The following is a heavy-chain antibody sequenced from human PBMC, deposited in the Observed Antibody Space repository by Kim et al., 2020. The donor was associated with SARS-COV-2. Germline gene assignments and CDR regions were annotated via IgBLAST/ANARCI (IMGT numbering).Heavy chain of an antibody. Sequence: SDTLSLTCTVSGAPISSYYWVLVRQPPGKGLEWMATFFKSGSTSSNPSLNSRVTISADTSNHQFSLQLSSVTAADTAVYYCASWDYSDNAGLALWGQGTLVTVSS. CDR3: ASWDYSDNAGLAL. D-gene: IGHD4-4*01. CDR1: GAPISSYY. J-gene: IGHJ4*02. CDR2: FFKSGST. V-gene: IGHV4-59*13.